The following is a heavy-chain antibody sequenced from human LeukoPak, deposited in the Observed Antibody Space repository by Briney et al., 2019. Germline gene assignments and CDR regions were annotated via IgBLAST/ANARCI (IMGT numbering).Heavy chain of an antibody. CDR2: INPRGGSA. CDR3: ARDYHGSGSLTTFDY. V-gene: IGHV1-46*01. CDR1: GYTFTSYY. D-gene: IGHD3-10*01. J-gene: IGHJ4*02. Sequence: GASVKVSCKASGYTFTSYYMHWVRQAPGQGLEWMGIINPRGGSASSAQKFQGRVTLTRDTSTSTVYMELSSLTSEDTAVYYCARDYHGSGSLTTFDYWGQGTPVTVSS.